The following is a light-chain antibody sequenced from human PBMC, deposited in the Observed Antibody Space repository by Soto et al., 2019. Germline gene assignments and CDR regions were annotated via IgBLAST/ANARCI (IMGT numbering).Light chain of an antibody. CDR3: CSYAGSSTSVV. V-gene: IGLV2-23*01. J-gene: IGLJ2*01. Sequence: QSVPTQPPSASGTPGQRVTISCSGSSSNIGTNIVNWYQQHPGKAPKLMIYEGSKRPSGVSNRFSGSKSGNTASLTISGLQAEDEADYYCCSYAGSSTSVVFGGGTKVTVL. CDR1: SSNIGTNI. CDR2: EGS.